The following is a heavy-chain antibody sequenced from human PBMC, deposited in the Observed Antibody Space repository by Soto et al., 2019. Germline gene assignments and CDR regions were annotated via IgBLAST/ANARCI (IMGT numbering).Heavy chain of an antibody. J-gene: IGHJ6*02. CDR3: ARQGRYYDSSGLDYYYGMDV. CDR2: IYPGDSDT. Sequence: GESRKISCKGSGYSFTSYWIGWVRQMPGKGLEWMGIIYPGDSDTRYSPSFQGQVTISADKSISTAYLQWSSLKASDTAMYYCARQGRYYDSSGLDYYYGMDVWGQGTTVTVSS. CDR1: GYSFTSYW. D-gene: IGHD3-22*01. V-gene: IGHV5-51*01.